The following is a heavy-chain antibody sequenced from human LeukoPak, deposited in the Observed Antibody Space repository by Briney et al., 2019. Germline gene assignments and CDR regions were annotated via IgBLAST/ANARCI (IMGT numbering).Heavy chain of an antibody. D-gene: IGHD7-27*01. CDR2: IHHSGNS. CDR1: GASFTDYY. CDR3: TRGHWGLQS. Sequence: PSETLSLTCTVSGASFTDYYWSWIRQSPGKGLEWISYIHHSGNSDYNPSLRSRVTTSLDTSKNQFSLNLISVTAADTAVYYCTRGHWGLQSWSQGTLVTVSS. V-gene: IGHV4-59*01. J-gene: IGHJ5*02.